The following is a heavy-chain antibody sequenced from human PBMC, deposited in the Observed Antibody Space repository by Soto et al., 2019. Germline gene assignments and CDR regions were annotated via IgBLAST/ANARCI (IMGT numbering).Heavy chain of an antibody. CDR2: INAGNGNT. J-gene: IGHJ4*02. D-gene: IGHD2-2*01. Sequence: QVQLVQSGAEVKKPGASVKVSCKASGYTFTSYAMHWVRRAPGQRLEWMGWINAGNGNTKYSQNFQGRVTITRDTSASKAYKELSSLISEDTAVFYCARAYAGDASPDYWGQGTLVTVSS. V-gene: IGHV1-3*01. CDR3: ARAYAGDASPDY. CDR1: GYTFTSYA.